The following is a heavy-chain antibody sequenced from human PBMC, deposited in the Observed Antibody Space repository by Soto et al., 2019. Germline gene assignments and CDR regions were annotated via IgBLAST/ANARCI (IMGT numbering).Heavy chain of an antibody. V-gene: IGHV1-69*06. J-gene: IGHJ4*02. CDR3: ARGTYYYDSSGYYYTLFDY. CDR1: GGTFSSYA. D-gene: IGHD3-22*01. Sequence: QVQLVQSGAEVKKPGSSVKVSCKSSGGTFSSYAISWVRQAPGQGLEWMGGIIPIFGTANYAQKFQGRVTITADKSTSTAYMELSSLRSEDTALYYCARGTYYYDSSGYYYTLFDYWGQGTLVTVSS. CDR2: IIPIFGTA.